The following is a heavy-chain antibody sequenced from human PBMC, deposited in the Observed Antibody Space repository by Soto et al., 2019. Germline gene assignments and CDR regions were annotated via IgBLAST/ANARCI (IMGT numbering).Heavy chain of an antibody. CDR3: ARSYSSGWYWDY. D-gene: IGHD6-19*01. J-gene: IGHJ4*02. V-gene: IGHV5-10-1*01. CDR2: IDPSDSYT. Sequence: XSLKISFQGSGYVFKSYWIIWVRQIPGKGLEWMGRIDPSDSYTNYSPSFQGHVTISADKSISTAYVQWSSLKASDTAMYFCARSYSSGWYWDYWGQGTLVTVSS. CDR1: GYVFKSYW.